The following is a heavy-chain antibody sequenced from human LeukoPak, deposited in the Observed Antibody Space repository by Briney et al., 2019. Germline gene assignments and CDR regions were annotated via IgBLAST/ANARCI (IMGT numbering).Heavy chain of an antibody. CDR2: IIYTSGNT. Sequence: MPSETLSLTCSVSGDSVTNNYWSWIRQPAGKGLEWIARIIYTSGNTDYNPSLRSRVTISVDTSKNQFSLKVSSVTAADTAVYYCARDRGGNSCYNWYDVWGQGILVTVSS. CDR1: GDSVTNNY. D-gene: IGHD6-13*01. CDR3: ARDRGGNSCYNWYDV. J-gene: IGHJ5*02. V-gene: IGHV4-4*07.